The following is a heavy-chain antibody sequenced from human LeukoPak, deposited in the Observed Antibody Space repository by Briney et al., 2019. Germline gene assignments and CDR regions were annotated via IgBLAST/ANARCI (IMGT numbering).Heavy chain of an antibody. V-gene: IGHV3-64D*09. CDR3: VKGGKGISDSSGYYLFDY. Sequence: GGSLRLSCSASGSTFSSYAMHWVRQAPGKGLEYVSAISSNGGSTYYADSVKGRFTISRDNSKNTLYLQMSSLRAEDTAVYYCVKGGKGISDSSGYYLFDYWGQGTLVTVSS. CDR2: ISSNGGST. CDR1: GSTFSSYA. D-gene: IGHD3-22*01. J-gene: IGHJ4*02.